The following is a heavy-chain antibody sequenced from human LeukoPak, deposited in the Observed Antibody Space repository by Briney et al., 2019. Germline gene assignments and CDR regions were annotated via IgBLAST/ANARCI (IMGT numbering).Heavy chain of an antibody. CDR2: IYYSGST. J-gene: IGHJ6*02. CDR3: ARDLRLAYCGGDCYSNYYYYYGMDV. V-gene: IGHV4-31*03. Sequence: SSETLSLTCTVSGGSISSGGYYWSWIRQHPGKGLEWIGYIYYSGSTYYNPSLKSRVTISVDTSKNQFSLKLSSVTAADTAVYYCARDLRLAYCGGDCYSNYYYYYGMDVWGQGTTVTVSS. D-gene: IGHD2-21*02. CDR1: GGSISSGGYY.